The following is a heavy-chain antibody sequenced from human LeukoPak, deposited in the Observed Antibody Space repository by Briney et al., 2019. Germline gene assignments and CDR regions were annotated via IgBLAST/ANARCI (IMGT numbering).Heavy chain of an antibody. V-gene: IGHV3-21*04. Sequence: GGSLRLSCAASGFTFSSYSMNWVRQAPGKGLEWVSSISSSSSYIYYADSVKGRFTISRDNAKNSLYLQMNSLRAEDTAVYYCARDPRDPIYGAPFDYWGQGTLVTVSS. J-gene: IGHJ4*02. D-gene: IGHD3-9*01. CDR3: ARDPRDPIYGAPFDY. CDR2: ISSSSSYI. CDR1: GFTFSSYS.